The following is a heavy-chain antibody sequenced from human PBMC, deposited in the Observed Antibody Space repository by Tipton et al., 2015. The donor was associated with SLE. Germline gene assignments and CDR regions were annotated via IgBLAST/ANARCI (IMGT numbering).Heavy chain of an antibody. V-gene: IGHV3-30*02. D-gene: IGHD5-18*01. Sequence: SLRLSCAGSGFTFSTSGIHWVRQAPGKALEWVAFIRYDGSNEYYADSVRGRFTISRDNSKNTVYLHLYSLTTEDTAVYYCAKTSTAHYFAYWGQGTLVSVFS. J-gene: IGHJ4*02. CDR1: GFTFSTSG. CDR3: AKTSTAHYFAY. CDR2: IRYDGSNE.